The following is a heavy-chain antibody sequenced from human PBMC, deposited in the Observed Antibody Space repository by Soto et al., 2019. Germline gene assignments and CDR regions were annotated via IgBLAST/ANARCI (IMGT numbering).Heavy chain of an antibody. J-gene: IGHJ6*02. Sequence: LSLTCTVSGGSISSYYWSWIRQPPGKGLEWIGYIYYSGSTNYNPSLKSRVTISVDTSKNQFSLKLSSVTAADTAVYYCASGFGLSRGLDVWGQGTTVTVSS. CDR3: ASGFGLSRGLDV. CDR2: IYYSGST. D-gene: IGHD3-16*01. CDR1: GGSISSYY. V-gene: IGHV4-59*01.